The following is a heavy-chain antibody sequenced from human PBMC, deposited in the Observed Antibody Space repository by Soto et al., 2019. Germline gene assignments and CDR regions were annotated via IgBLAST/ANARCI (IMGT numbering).Heavy chain of an antibody. D-gene: IGHD3-16*01. CDR1: GYIFVNYG. CDR2: ISPYTGNT. V-gene: IGHV1-18*01. CDR3: VMVDNYVTPTPQDV. Sequence: QVQLVQSGDEVKKPGASVKVSCKASGYIFVNYGIAWVRQAPGQGLEWMGWISPYTGNTHSASKVQGRLTMTTDTTTSTAYMDLGSLTADDTAVYYCVMVDNYVTPTPQDVWGQGTTVTVSS. J-gene: IGHJ6*02.